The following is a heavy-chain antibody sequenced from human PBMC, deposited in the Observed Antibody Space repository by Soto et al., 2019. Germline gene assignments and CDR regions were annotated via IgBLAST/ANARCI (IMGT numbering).Heavy chain of an antibody. V-gene: IGHV4-59*01. D-gene: IGHD2-21*02. CDR1: GGSISGYY. CDR3: ARDLWGYCGTACYPLDV. Sequence: SETLSLTCAVSGGSISGYYWSWIRQPPGKGLEWIGYMYNTGSTVYNPSFKSRVTISVDTSKNQFSLKLNSVTAADTAVYYCARDLWGYCGTACYPLDVWGQGTTVTVSS. J-gene: IGHJ6*02. CDR2: MYNTGST.